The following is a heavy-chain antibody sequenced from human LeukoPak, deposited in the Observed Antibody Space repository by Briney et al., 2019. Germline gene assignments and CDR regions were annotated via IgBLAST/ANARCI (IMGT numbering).Heavy chain of an antibody. D-gene: IGHD2-15*01. CDR2: IFSNGEK. J-gene: IGHJ4*02. Sequence: SGPTLVNPTETLTLTCTVSGFSLSNARMGVSWIRQPPGKALEWLAHIFSNGEKSYSTSLKSRLTISKDTSKSQVDLTMTNMDPVDTATYYCARDMGLLRSDYWGQGTLVTVSS. V-gene: IGHV2-26*01. CDR3: ARDMGLLRSDY. CDR1: GFSLSNARMG.